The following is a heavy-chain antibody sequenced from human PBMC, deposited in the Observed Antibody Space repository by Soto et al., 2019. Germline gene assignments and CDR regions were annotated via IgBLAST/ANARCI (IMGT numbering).Heavy chain of an antibody. V-gene: IGHV4-31*03. CDR3: AATDTSGRLIKS. J-gene: IGHJ5*02. CDR1: GVPLRGTEYY. CDR2: IYYRGNT. Sequence: TLSLTCTVSGVPLRGTEYYWSWIRQHPTMGLEWIGYIYYRGNTYYNPSLRGRVSMSVDTPQNQFSLRVNSVTAADTAVYYCAATDTSGRLIKSWGQGTLVTVSS. D-gene: IGHD1-26*01.